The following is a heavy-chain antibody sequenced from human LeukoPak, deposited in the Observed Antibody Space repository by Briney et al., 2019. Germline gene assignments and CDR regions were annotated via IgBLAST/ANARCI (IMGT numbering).Heavy chain of an antibody. CDR2: ISGSSSTI. V-gene: IGHV3-48*04. J-gene: IGHJ4*02. CDR3: ARDRTASDY. CDR1: GFSFSSNS. D-gene: IGHD4-17*01. Sequence: GGSLRLSCAASGFSFSSNSMNWVRQAPGKGLEWVSYISGSSSTIYYADSVKGRFTISRDNAKNSLYLQMNSLRAEDTAVYYCARDRTASDYWGQGTLVTVSS.